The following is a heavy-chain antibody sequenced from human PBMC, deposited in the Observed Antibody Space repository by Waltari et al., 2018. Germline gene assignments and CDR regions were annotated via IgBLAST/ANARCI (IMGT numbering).Heavy chain of an antibody. D-gene: IGHD6-19*01. V-gene: IGHV1-8*01. Sequence: QVXLVXXGAEXKXPGAXVKVSCKASXSSFNTYYLNWVRQATGQGLEGMGWMXPISGXTGYAPKFEGRVTMTXNTAITTAYMEVNSLRSXDTAVYYCAXGXWASRAVAGTYYDXDVWGQGXTVTVSS. J-gene: IGHJ6*02. CDR1: XSSFNTYY. CDR2: MXPISGXT. CDR3: AXGXWASRAVAGTYYDXDV.